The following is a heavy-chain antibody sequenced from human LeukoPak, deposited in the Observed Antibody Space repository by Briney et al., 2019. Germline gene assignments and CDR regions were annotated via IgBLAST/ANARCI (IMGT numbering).Heavy chain of an antibody. CDR3: AKDDDWLRFEH. V-gene: IGHV3-11*01. D-gene: IGHD5-12*01. CDR2: ISSGGSTI. Sequence: GGSLRLSCAASGFTFSDYYMSWLRQAPGKGLEWVSYISSGGSTIYYADSVKGRFTISRDNSNHMLYLQMNSLIAEDTAIYYCAKDDDWLRFEHWGRGTPVSVSS. CDR1: GFTFSDYY. J-gene: IGHJ4*02.